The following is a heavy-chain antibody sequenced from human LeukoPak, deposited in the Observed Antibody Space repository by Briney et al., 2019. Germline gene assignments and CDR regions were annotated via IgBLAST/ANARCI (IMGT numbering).Heavy chain of an antibody. CDR3: ARQVDNFWSGFYHYFDY. V-gene: IGHV4-61*02. D-gene: IGHD3-3*01. J-gene: IGHJ4*02. Sequence: SETLSLTCTVSGVSISSGSYYWSWIRQPAGKGLEWIGRIYANGNTNYNPSLKSRVTISVDTSKNQFSLNLSSMTAADTAVYYCARQVDNFWSGFYHYFDYWGQGILVTVSS. CDR1: GVSISSGSYY. CDR2: IYANGNT.